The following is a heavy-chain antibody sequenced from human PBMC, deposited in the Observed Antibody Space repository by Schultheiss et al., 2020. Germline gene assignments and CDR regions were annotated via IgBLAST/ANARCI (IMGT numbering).Heavy chain of an antibody. Sequence: GGSLRLSCAASGFTFSSYAMHWVRQAPGKGLEWVGHIKSKTNGYATTYAASVKGRFTISRDDSKNTAYLQMNSLRAEDTAVYYCATDGSIVGATELYFDYWGQGTLVTVYS. CDR2: IKSKTNGYAT. CDR1: GFTFSSYA. V-gene: IGHV3-73*01. CDR3: ATDGSIVGATELYFDY. J-gene: IGHJ4*02. D-gene: IGHD1-26*01.